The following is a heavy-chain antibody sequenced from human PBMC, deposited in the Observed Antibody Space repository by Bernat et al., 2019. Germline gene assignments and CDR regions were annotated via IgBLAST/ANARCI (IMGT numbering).Heavy chain of an antibody. J-gene: IGHJ4*02. V-gene: IGHV3-33*01. D-gene: IGHD6-13*01. Sequence: QVQLVESGGGVVQPGRSLRLSCAAFGFTFNNYGMHWVRQVPGKGLEWVAVIWYDGNNKYYADSVKGRFTISRDNSKNTLYLQMNSLGAEDTAVYYCARLGSSWSFDYWGQGTLVTVSS. CDR2: IWYDGNNK. CDR1: GFTFNNYG. CDR3: ARLGSSWSFDY.